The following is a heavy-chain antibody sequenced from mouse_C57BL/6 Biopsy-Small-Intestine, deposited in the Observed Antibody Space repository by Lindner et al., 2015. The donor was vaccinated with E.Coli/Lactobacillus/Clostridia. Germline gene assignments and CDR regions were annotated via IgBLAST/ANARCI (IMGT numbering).Heavy chain of an antibody. V-gene: IGHV1-42*01. CDR3: ARCYGSPWYFDV. Sequence: VQLQESGPELVKPGASVKISCKASGYSFTGDYMNWVKQSPENSLEWIGEINPSTGGTSYNEKFKSKATLTVDKSSSTAYMQLQSLTSEDSAVYYCARCYGSPWYFDVWGTGTTVTVSS. D-gene: IGHD1-1*01. CDR1: GYSFTGDY. CDR2: INPSTGGT. J-gene: IGHJ1*03.